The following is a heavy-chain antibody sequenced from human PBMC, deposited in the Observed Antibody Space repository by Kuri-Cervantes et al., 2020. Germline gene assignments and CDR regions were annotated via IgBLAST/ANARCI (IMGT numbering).Heavy chain of an antibody. CDR2: INPSGGST. V-gene: IGHV1-46*01. CDR3: ATVEHCSSTSCYTFDP. D-gene: IGHD2-2*02. Sequence: ASVKVSCKASGYTFTSYYMHWVRQAPGQGLEWMGIINPSGGSTSYAQKFQGRVTMTEDTSTDTAYMELSSLRPEDTAVYYCATVEHCSSTSCYTFDPWGQGTLVTVSS. CDR1: GYTFTSYY. J-gene: IGHJ5*02.